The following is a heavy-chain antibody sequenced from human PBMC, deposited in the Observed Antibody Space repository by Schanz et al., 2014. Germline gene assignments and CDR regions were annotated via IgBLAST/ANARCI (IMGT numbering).Heavy chain of an antibody. CDR2: INPNSGAT. CDR1: GYTFTVYY. Sequence: QVQLVQSGSELKKPGASVNISCKASGYTFTVYYMHWVRQAPGQGLEWLGWINPNSGATSSAQKFQGRVTMTRDTSSSTVYMQLSSLTSDDTAIYYCARVTTGYDSWGQGTLVTVSS. D-gene: IGHD5-12*01. CDR3: ARVTTGYDS. V-gene: IGHV1-2*02. J-gene: IGHJ4*02.